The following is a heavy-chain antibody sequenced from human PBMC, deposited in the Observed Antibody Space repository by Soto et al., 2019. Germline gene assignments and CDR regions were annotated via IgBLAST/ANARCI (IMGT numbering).Heavy chain of an antibody. V-gene: IGHV1-18*01. CDR3: AREWDWTRFDP. D-gene: IGHD1-1*01. CDR1: GYTFTSYD. CDR2: ISANSGNT. Sequence: ASVKVSCKASGYTFTSYDINWVRQATGQGLEWMGWISANSGNTNYAQKFQGRVTMTTDTSTSTAYMELRSLRSDDTAVYYCAREWDWTRFDPWGQGTLVTVSS. J-gene: IGHJ5*02.